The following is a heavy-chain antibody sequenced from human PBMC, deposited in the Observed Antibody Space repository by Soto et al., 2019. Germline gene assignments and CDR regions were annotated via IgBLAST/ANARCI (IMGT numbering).Heavy chain of an antibody. CDR3: ARESAPSNWFDP. CDR2: IYYSGST. Sequence: SETLSLTCTVSGGSISSYYWSWIRQPPGKGLEWIGYIYYSGSTNYNPSLKSRVTISVDTSKNQFSLKLSSVTAADTAVYYCARESAPSNWFDPWGQGTLVTVS. J-gene: IGHJ5*02. V-gene: IGHV4-59*01. CDR1: GGSISSYY.